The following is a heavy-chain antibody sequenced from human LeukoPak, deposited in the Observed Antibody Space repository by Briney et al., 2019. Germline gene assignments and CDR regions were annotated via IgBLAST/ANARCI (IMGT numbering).Heavy chain of an antibody. Sequence: KSGGSLRLSCAASGFTFSSYSMNWVRQAPGKGLEWVSSISSSSSYIYYADSVKGRFTISRDNAKNSLYLQMNSLRAEDTAIYYCAKDNNLGTRKFDYWGLGTLVTVSS. CDR2: ISSSSSYI. J-gene: IGHJ4*02. CDR3: AKDNNLGTRKFDY. CDR1: GFTFSSYS. D-gene: IGHD1-7*01. V-gene: IGHV3-21*04.